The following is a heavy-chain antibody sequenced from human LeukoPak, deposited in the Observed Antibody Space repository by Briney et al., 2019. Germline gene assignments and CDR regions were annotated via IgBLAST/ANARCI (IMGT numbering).Heavy chain of an antibody. J-gene: IGHJ4*02. CDR3: ARHAPGSDCSSTSCYSTTFDY. D-gene: IGHD2-2*01. Sequence: SETLSLTCTVSGGSISSYYWSWIRQPPGKGLEWIGYIYTSGSTNYNPSLKSRVTISVVTSKNQLSLKLNSVTAADTAVYYCARHAPGSDCSSTSCYSTTFDYWGQGTLVTVSS. CDR1: GGSISSYY. V-gene: IGHV4-4*09. CDR2: IYTSGST.